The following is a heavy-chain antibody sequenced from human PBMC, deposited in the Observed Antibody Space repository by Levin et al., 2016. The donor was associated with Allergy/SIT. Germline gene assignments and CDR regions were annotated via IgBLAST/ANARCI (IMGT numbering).Heavy chain of an antibody. CDR3: ARAKVTVRGYSYGASVDY. J-gene: IGHJ4*02. CDR2: IYYSGST. Sequence: WIRQPPGKGLEWIGYIYYSGSTYYNPSLKSRVTISVDTSKNQFSLKLSSVTAADTAVYYCARAKVTVRGYSYGASVDYWGQGTLVTVSS. V-gene: IGHV4-31*02. D-gene: IGHD5-18*01.